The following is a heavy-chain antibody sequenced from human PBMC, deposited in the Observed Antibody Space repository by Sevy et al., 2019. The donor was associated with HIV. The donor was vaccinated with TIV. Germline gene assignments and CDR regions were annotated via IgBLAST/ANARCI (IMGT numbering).Heavy chain of an antibody. CDR1: GFTFNNYA. CDR3: AKDRVSGSYHAGDFDY. D-gene: IGHD1-26*01. CDR2: ITYSGGST. Sequence: GGSLRLSCAASGFTFNNYAMSWVRQAPGKGLEWVSVITYSGGSTYYADSVKGQFTISRDNSKNTLYLQMNSLRAEDTAVYYCAKDRVSGSYHAGDFDYWGQGTLVTVSS. J-gene: IGHJ4*02. V-gene: IGHV3-23*01.